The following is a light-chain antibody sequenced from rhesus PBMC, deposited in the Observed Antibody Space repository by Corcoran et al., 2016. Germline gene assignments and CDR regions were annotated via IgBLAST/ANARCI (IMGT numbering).Light chain of an antibody. J-gene: IGKJ1*01. V-gene: IGKV1-25*01. Sequence: DIQMTQSPSSLSASVGDTVTITCQASQGISKYLAWYQQKPGKAPKFLIYESSTLQSGVPSRFSGSGAVTEFSLTISSLQPEDFATYYCQQHKTYPPAFGQGTKVEI. CDR1: QGISKY. CDR3: QQHKTYPPA. CDR2: ESS.